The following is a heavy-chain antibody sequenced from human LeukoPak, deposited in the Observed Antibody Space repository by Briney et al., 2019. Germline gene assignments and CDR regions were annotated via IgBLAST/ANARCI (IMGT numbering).Heavy chain of an antibody. J-gene: IGHJ5*02. CDR1: GGSISSYY. D-gene: IGHD6-13*01. CDR3: ARHRSSSWYSYWFDP. V-gene: IGHV4-59*08. Sequence: PSETLSLTCTVSGGSISSYYWSWIRQPPGKGLEWIGYIYYSGSTNYNPSLKSRVTISVDTSKNQFSLKLSSVTAADTAVYYCARHRSSSWYSYWFDPWGQEPWSPSPQ. CDR2: IYYSGST.